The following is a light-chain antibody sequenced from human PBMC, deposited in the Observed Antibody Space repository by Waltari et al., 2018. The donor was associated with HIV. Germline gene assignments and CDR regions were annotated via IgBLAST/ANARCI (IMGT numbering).Light chain of an antibody. CDR3: ASFTSGRLNV. CDR1: RSDVGAYEY. Sequence: SVLPQPAPVSGSPGQSLTISCPGTRSDVGAYEYVSWYQQHPGKVPKLLIYDVNNRPSLISNRFSGSKSGNTASLTISGLQAEDEAAYYCASFTSGRLNVFGTGTKVTVL. J-gene: IGLJ1*01. V-gene: IGLV2-14*03. CDR2: DVN.